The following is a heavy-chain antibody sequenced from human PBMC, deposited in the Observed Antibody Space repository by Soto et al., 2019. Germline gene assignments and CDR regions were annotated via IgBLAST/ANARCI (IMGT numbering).Heavy chain of an antibody. Sequence: VGSLRLSCAASGFTFSSYEMNWVRQAPGKGLEWVSYISSSGSTIYYADSVKGRFTISRDNAKNSLYLQMNSLRAEDTAVYYCAREPDHLFDPWGQGTLVTVSS. CDR2: ISSSGSTI. J-gene: IGHJ5*02. V-gene: IGHV3-48*03. CDR3: AREPDHLFDP. CDR1: GFTFSSYE.